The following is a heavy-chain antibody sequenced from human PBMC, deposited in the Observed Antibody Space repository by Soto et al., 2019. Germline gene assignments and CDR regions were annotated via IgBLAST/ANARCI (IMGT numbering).Heavy chain of an antibody. J-gene: IGHJ6*02. CDR2: IYPGNSET. CDR3: AKEAGSAYYGMDV. Sequence: GESLKISCQGSGYSFSNTGINWVRQTPGKGLEWMGIIYPGNSETRYSPSFQGQFTLSADKSINTAYLQWSSLKASDTATYYCAKEAGSAYYGMDVWGQGTTVTVSS. V-gene: IGHV5-51*01. D-gene: IGHD6-19*01. CDR1: GYSFSNTG.